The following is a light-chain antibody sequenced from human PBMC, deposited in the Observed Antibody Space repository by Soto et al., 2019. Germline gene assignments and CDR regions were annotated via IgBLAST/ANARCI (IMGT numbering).Light chain of an antibody. CDR1: AGAVTSDYY. V-gene: IGLV7-43*01. J-gene: IGLJ2*01. Sequence: QAVVTQEPSLTVSPGGTVTLTCASSAGAVTSDYYANWLQQKPGQAPRALIYSTSKKHSWTPARFSGSLLGGKAALTLSAXXXXXXXXXYCLLYYGGAQVLFGGGTKLTV. CDR3: LLYYGGAQVL. CDR2: STS.